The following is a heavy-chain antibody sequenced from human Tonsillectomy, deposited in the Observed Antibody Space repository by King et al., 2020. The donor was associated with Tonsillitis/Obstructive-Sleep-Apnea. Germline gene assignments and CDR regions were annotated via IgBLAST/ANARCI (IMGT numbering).Heavy chain of an antibody. CDR3: AREGAVMNAFDI. CDR2: IYYSGGT. V-gene: IGHV4-59*01. CDR1: GGSISSYY. J-gene: IGHJ3*02. Sequence: QLQESGPGLVKPSETLSLTCTVSGGSISSYYWSWIRPPPGKGMECIGYIYYSGGTNYNPPLKSRVTISVDTSKNQFSLKLSSVTAAGTAVYYCAREGAVMNAFDIWGQGTMVTVSS. D-gene: IGHD3-16*01.